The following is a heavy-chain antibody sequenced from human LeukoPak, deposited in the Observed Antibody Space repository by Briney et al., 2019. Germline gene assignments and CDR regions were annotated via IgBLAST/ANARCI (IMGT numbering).Heavy chain of an antibody. Sequence: KPSETLSLTCAVYGGSFSGYYWSWIRQPPGKRLEWIGEINHSGSTNYNPSLKSRVTISVDTSKNQFSLKLSSVTAADTAVYYCARGQRIAVAGTRSYFDLWGRGTLVTVSS. CDR1: GGSFSGYY. V-gene: IGHV4-34*01. CDR3: ARGQRIAVAGTRSYFDL. J-gene: IGHJ2*01. CDR2: INHSGST. D-gene: IGHD6-19*01.